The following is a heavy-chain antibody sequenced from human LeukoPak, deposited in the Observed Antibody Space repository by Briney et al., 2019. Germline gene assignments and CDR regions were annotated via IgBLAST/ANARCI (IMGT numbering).Heavy chain of an antibody. CDR3: AREHTPFGSGCTAAY. Sequence: GGSLRLSCAASGFTFSSYSMNWDRQAPGKGLEWVSSISSSSSYIYYADSGKGRFTISRDNAKNSLYLQMNSLRAEDTAAYYCAREHTPFGSGCTAAYWGQGTLVTVSS. CDR1: GFTFSSYS. J-gene: IGHJ4*02. V-gene: IGHV3-21*01. CDR2: ISSSSSYI. D-gene: IGHD6-19*01.